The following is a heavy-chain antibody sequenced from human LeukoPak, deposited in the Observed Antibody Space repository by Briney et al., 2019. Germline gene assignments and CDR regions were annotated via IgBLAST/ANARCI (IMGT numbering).Heavy chain of an antibody. V-gene: IGHV3-11*04. CDR1: GFTFSDYY. D-gene: IGHD3-10*01. J-gene: IGHJ6*03. CDR3: AREGDTYYYGSGSYPQNYYYYYYMDV. CDR2: ISSSGSTI. Sequence: GGSLRLSCAASGFTFSDYYMSWIRQAPGKGLEWVSYISSSGSTIYYADSVKGRFTISRDNAKNSLYLQMNSLRAEDTAVYYCAREGDTYYYGSGSYPQNYYYYYYMDVWGKGTTVTVSS.